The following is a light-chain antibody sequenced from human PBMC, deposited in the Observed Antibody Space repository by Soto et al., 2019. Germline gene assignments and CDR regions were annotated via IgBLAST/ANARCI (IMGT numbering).Light chain of an antibody. Sequence: QSALTQPRSVSGSPGQSVTISCTGTSSDVGGYSYVSWYQQHPGKVPKLIIYDVTKRPSGVPDRFSGSKSGNTASLTTSGLQAEDEADYYCCSFAGTYTYVFGTGTKLTVL. V-gene: IGLV2-11*01. CDR2: DVT. CDR1: SSDVGGYSY. J-gene: IGLJ1*01. CDR3: CSFAGTYTYV.